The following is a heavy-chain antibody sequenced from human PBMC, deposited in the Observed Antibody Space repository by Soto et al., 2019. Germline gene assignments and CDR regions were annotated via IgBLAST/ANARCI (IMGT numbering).Heavy chain of an antibody. V-gene: IGHV4-30-2*01. CDR3: ARVPDY. CDR2: IYHSGST. J-gene: IGHJ4*02. Sequence: QLQLQESGSGLVKPSQTLSLTCAVSGGSISRGGYSWSWIRQPPGKGLEWIGYIYHSGSTYYNPSPXCXVTMSVARSKNQFSRKLSSATAADTAGYYGARVPDYWGQGTLVTVSS. CDR1: GGSISRGGYS.